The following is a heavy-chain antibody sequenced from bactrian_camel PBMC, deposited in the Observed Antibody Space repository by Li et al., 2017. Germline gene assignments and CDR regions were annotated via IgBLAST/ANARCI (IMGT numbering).Heavy chain of an antibody. CDR2: INTPTGMT. V-gene: IGHV3S1*01. Sequence: HVQLVESGGGSVQAGGSLRLSCVDTISRSCMGWFRQAPGKEREWVGGINTPTGMTYYVGSFEGRFTISRDNAKNAIYLRMDGLKPEDTALYYCATVGASNCLKDSWDRVAPIDRGQGTQVTVS. CDR3: ATVGASNCLKDSWDRVAPID. D-gene: IGHD8*01. CDR1: TISRSC. J-gene: IGHJ4*01.